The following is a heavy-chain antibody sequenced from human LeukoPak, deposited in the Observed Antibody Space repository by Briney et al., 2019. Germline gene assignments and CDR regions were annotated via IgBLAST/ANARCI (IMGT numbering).Heavy chain of an antibody. CDR3: ALVVTASSVY. Sequence: SVKVSCKASGGTFSSYAISWVRQAPGQGLEWMGRVIPILGIPNYAQKFQGRVTITADKSTSTAYMELSSLRSDDTAVYYCALVVTASSVYWGQGTLVTVSP. J-gene: IGHJ4*02. CDR1: GGTFSSYA. D-gene: IGHD2-21*02. CDR2: VIPILGIP. V-gene: IGHV1-69*04.